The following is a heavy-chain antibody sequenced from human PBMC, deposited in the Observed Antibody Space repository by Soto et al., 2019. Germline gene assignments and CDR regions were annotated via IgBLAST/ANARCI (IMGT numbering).Heavy chain of an antibody. CDR2: ISSSSSYI. V-gene: IGHV3-21*01. CDR3: ARRGSSSGSYCAFDI. CDR1: GFTFSSYS. D-gene: IGHD3-22*01. Sequence: EVQLVESGGGLVKPGGSLRLSCAASGFTFSSYSMNCVRQAPGKGLEWVSSISSSSSYIYYADSVKGRFTISRDNAKCSLYLQMTSMRAEATAVYYCARRGSSSGSYCAFDIWGQGTMVTVSS. J-gene: IGHJ3*02.